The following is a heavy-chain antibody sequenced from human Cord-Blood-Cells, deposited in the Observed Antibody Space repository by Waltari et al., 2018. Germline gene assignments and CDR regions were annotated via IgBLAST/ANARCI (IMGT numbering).Heavy chain of an antibody. CDR2: ISGSGGST. CDR1: GFTFSSYA. CDR3: AKDLGGSSSWGSIAFDI. V-gene: IGHV3-23*01. J-gene: IGHJ3*02. D-gene: IGHD6-6*01. Sequence: EVQLLESGGGLVQPGGSLRLSCAASGFTFSSYAMSWVRQAPAKGLAWVSAISGSGGSTYYADSVKGRFTISRDNSKNTLYLQMNSLRAEDTAVYYCAKDLGGSSSWGSIAFDIWGQGTMVTVSS.